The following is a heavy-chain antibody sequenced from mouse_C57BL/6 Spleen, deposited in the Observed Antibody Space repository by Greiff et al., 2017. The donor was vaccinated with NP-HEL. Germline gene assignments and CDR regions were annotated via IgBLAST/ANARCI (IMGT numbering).Heavy chain of an antibody. CDR3: AREQLGRLAY. J-gene: IGHJ3*01. Sequence: EVMLVESEGGLVQPGSSMKLSCTASGFTFSDYYMAWVRQVPEKGLEWVANINYDGSSTYYLDSLKSRFIISRDNAKNILYLQMSSLKSEDTATYYCAREQLGRLAYWGQGTLVTVSA. CDR2: INYDGSST. V-gene: IGHV5-16*01. CDR1: GFTFSDYY. D-gene: IGHD4-1*02.